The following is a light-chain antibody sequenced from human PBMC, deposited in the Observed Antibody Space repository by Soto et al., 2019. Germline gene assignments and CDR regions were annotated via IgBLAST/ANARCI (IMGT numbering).Light chain of an antibody. CDR1: SGYSNCK. Sequence: QSVLTQPPSASASLGASVTLTCTLSSGYSNCKVDWYQQRPGKGPRFVMRVGSGGILGSKGDGIPDRFSVLGSGLNRYLTIKNIQEEDESDFHCGADHGSGSNFVVFGGGTKLTVL. V-gene: IGLV9-49*01. CDR3: GADHGSGSNFVV. J-gene: IGLJ2*01. CDR2: VGSGGILG.